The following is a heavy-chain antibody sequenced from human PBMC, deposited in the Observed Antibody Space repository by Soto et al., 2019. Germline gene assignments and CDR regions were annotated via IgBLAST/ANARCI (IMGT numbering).Heavy chain of an antibody. Sequence: SDTLSLTCTVSGGSTSSDNYWSWIRQPPGKGLEWIGHIYYSGNTDYNPSLKSRLAISIDTSKNQFSLKLSSVTAADTAVYFCAREGGESSDGLYYFDSWGQGSLVTVSS. CDR2: IYYSGNT. V-gene: IGHV4-30-4*02. CDR1: GGSTSSDNY. J-gene: IGHJ4*02. CDR3: AREGGESSDGLYYFDS. D-gene: IGHD3-16*01.